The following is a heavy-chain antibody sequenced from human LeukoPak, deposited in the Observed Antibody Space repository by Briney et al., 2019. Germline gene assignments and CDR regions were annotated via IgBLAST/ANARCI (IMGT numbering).Heavy chain of an antibody. J-gene: IGHJ6*03. V-gene: IGHV4-39*07. Sequence: SETLSLTCTVSGGSIGGSSYYWGWVRQPPGKGLEWIGSIYYSGSTYNNPSLQSRVTISVDTSKNQFSLKLSSVTAADTAVYYCARVDSSSSDYYYYYMDVWGKGTTVTVSS. CDR1: GGSIGGSSYY. D-gene: IGHD6-6*01. CDR3: ARVDSSSSDYYYYYMDV. CDR2: IYYSGST.